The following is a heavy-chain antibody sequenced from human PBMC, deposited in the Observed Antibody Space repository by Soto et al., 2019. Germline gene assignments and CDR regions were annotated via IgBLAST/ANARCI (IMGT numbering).Heavy chain of an antibody. V-gene: IGHV3-23*01. D-gene: IGHD6-19*01. Sequence: GGSLRLSCAASGFSFSSYGMHWVRQAPGKGLEWVAAIRCSGSNTYYADSVKGRFTFSRDNSKNTLYLQMNSLRAEDTAVYYCAKTANGWFSAFDIWGQGTMVTVSS. J-gene: IGHJ3*02. CDR1: GFSFSSYG. CDR3: AKTANGWFSAFDI. CDR2: IRCSGSNT.